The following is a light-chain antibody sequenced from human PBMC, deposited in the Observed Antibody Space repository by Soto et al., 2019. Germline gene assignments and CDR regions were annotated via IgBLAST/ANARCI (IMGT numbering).Light chain of an antibody. Sequence: QSVLTQPASVSGSPGQSFTISCTGTSSDVGGYNYVSWYQQHPGKAPKLMIYEVNNRPSGVSNRFSGSKSGNTASLTISGLQAEDEADYYCSSFTRSSTWLFGGGTKLTVL. CDR1: SSDVGGYNY. CDR3: SSFTRSSTWL. V-gene: IGLV2-14*01. J-gene: IGLJ3*02. CDR2: EVN.